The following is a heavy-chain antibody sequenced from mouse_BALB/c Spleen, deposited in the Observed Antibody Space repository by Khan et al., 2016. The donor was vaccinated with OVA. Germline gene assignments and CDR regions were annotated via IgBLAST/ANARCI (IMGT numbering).Heavy chain of an antibody. CDR1: GFTLSSFG. J-gene: IGHJ1*01. Sequence: EVELVESGGGLVQPGGSRTLSCVASGFTLSSFGMHWVRQAPMKGLEWVAYISSGSSTIYYVDTVKGRFTISRANPTNTLFLQMTSLRSEDTAMYYCARSGGNFHWYFDVWGAGTSVTVSS. D-gene: IGHD2-1*01. V-gene: IGHV5-17*02. CDR2: ISSGSSTI. CDR3: ARSGGNFHWYFDV.